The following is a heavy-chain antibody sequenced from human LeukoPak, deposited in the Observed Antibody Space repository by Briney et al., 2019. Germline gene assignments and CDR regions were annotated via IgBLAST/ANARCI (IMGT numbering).Heavy chain of an antibody. D-gene: IGHD2-2*01. CDR3: AREWAGYGRSSLDY. Sequence: PVASVKVSCKASGDTVTRHGFSWVRQTPGQGLEWMGGILPGFGTSNSAQNFQGRFTMTADESTNTLFMELSRLKSDDTAVYYCAREWAGYGRSSLDYWGQGTLVTVSS. CDR2: ILPGFGTS. J-gene: IGHJ4*02. V-gene: IGHV1-69*01. CDR1: GDTVTRHG.